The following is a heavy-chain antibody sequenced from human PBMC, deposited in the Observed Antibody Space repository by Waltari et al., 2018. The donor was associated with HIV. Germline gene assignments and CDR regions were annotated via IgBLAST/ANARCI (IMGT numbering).Heavy chain of an antibody. CDR1: GFIVRTTS. Sequence: EVELVESGGGLIQRGGSLRLSCGPSGFIVRTTSMSWVRQAPGKGLEWVSVIYTGGSTYYADSVKGRFTISRDNSENTLYLQMDNLRVEDTAVYFCAGYAPLNYDISTSQDYWGQGTLVTVSS. J-gene: IGHJ4*02. CDR3: AGYAPLNYDISTSQDY. V-gene: IGHV3-53*01. D-gene: IGHD3-3*01. CDR2: IYTGGST.